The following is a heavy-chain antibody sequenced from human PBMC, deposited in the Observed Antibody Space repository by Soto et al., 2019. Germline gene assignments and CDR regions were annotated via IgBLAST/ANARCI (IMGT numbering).Heavy chain of an antibody. Sequence: SETLSLTCTVSGGSISSYYWSWIRQPPGKGLEWIGYIYYSGSTNYNPSLKSRVTISVDTSKNQFSLKLSSVTAADTAVYYCARGVSLRHAFDIWGQGTMVTVSS. CDR3: ARGVSLRHAFDI. V-gene: IGHV4-59*01. CDR1: GGSISSYY. J-gene: IGHJ3*02. D-gene: IGHD2-8*01. CDR2: IYYSGST.